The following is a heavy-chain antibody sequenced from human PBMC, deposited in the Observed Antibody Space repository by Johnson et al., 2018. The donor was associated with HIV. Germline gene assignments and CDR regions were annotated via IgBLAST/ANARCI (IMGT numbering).Heavy chain of an antibody. D-gene: IGHD6-6*01. J-gene: IGHJ3*02. Sequence: VQLVESGGGLVQPGGSLRLSCAASGFTVSSNYMSWVRQAPGKGLEWVSVIYSGGSTYYADSVKGLFTISRDNSKNTLYLQMNSLRAEDTAVYYCAKQLAGHDAFDIWGQGTMVTVSS. CDR1: GFTVSSNY. V-gene: IGHV3-66*02. CDR2: IYSGGST. CDR3: AKQLAGHDAFDI.